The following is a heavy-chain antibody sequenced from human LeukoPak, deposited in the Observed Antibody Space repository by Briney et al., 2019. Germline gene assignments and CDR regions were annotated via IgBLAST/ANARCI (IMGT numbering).Heavy chain of an antibody. Sequence: ASVKVSCKASGYTFTSYYMHWVRQAPGQGLEWMAWINPNSGGTLFAQKFQGRVTLTRDTPINTVYMELNRLTSDDTAVYYCARGNRGSSWNDAFDFWGQGTTVTVSS. J-gene: IGHJ3*01. CDR2: INPNSGGT. D-gene: IGHD6-13*01. CDR1: GYTFTSYY. CDR3: ARGNRGSSWNDAFDF. V-gene: IGHV1-2*02.